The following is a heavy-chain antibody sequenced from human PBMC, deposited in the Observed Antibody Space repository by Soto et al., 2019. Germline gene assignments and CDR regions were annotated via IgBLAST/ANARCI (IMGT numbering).Heavy chain of an antibody. CDR1: GCSISSNYW. V-gene: IGHV4-4*02. CDR2: IHHSGST. J-gene: IGHJ6*02. CDR3: ARDDNLVPGV. D-gene: IGHD6-6*01. Sequence: XETLSLTCTVSGCSISSNYWWSWLRQSPVKGLEWIGEIHHSGSTNYNPSLKSRLTISLDKSKNQFSLNLSSVTAADTAVYYCARDDNLVPGVWGQGTTVTVSS.